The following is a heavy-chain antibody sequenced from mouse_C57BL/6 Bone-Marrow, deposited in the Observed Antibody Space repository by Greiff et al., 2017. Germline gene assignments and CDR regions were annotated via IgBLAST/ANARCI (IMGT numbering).Heavy chain of an antibody. J-gene: IGHJ3*01. Sequence: DYYMNWVKQSHGKSLEWIGDINPNNGGTSYNQKFKGKATLTVDKSSSTAYMELRSLTSEDSAVYYCARRAWFAYWGQGTLVTVSA. CDR2: INPNNGGT. CDR3: ARRAWFAY. CDR1: DYY. V-gene: IGHV1-26*01.